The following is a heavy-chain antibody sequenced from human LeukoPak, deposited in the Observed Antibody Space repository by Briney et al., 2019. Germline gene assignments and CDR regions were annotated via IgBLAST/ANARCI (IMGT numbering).Heavy chain of an antibody. V-gene: IGHV4-39*07. CDR3: ARGPGDAFDI. CDR1: GGSISGSTYY. CDR2: VYYSGST. Sequence: SETLSLTCTVSGGSISGSTYYWGWIRQPPGKGLEWIGSVYYSGSTYYNPSLKSRVTISVDTSKIQFSLRLSSVTAADTAVYYCARGPGDAFDIWGQGTMVTVSS. J-gene: IGHJ3*02.